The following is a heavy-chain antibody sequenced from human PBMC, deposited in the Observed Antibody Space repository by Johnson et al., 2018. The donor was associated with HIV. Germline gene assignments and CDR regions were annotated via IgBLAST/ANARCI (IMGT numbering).Heavy chain of an antibody. V-gene: IGHV3-11*04. D-gene: IGHD4-17*01. CDR2: ITSSGSSV. CDR1: GFIFSKYH. J-gene: IGHJ3*01. CDR3: ARDATPWGGDYVGYTFDL. Sequence: QVQLVESGGGFVKAGGSLRLSCEVSGFIFSKYHMAWIRQAPGKGLECLSYITSSGSSVYYADSVKGRFTISRDNARASLFLRINSLRADDSGVYYCARDATPWGGDYVGYTFDLWGQGTVVTVSS.